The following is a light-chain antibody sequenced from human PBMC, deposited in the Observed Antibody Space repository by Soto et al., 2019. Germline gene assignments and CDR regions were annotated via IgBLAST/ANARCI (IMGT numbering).Light chain of an antibody. CDR2: GND. CDR1: SSNIGNNI. Sequence: QSVLTQPPSVSAAPGQKVTISCPGSSSNIGNNIVSWYQQLPGTAPKLLIYGNDRRPSGIPDRFSGSKSGTSATLGITGLQTGDEADYYCATWDTSLRAVVFGGGTELTVL. V-gene: IGLV1-51*01. J-gene: IGLJ3*02. CDR3: ATWDTSLRAVV.